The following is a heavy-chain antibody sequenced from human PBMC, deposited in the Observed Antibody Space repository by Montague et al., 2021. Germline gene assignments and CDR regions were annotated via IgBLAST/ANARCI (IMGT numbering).Heavy chain of an antibody. V-gene: IGHV4-59*02. CDR1: GGSVNRYD. J-gene: IGHJ4*01. D-gene: IGHD7-27*01. CDR2: MRSSGSP. Sequence: SETLSLTCTVSGGSVNRYDWSWIRQPPGRGLEWIGYMRSSGSPDYNPSFKSRLAISIDRSRNQFSLELSFVTAADTAIYFCGRAYWGSIDYWGHGTLATVS. CDR3: GRAYWGSIDY.